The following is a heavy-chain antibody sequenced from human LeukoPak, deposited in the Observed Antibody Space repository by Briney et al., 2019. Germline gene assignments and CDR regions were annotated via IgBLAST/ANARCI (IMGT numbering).Heavy chain of an antibody. CDR2: IYYSGST. D-gene: IGHD3-10*01. CDR1: GSSMSSYY. Sequence: SETLSLTCTVSGSSMSSYYWSWIRQPPGKGLEWIRYIYYSGSTNYNPSLKSRVTISVDTSKNQFSLKLSSVTAADTAVYYCARGINYGSGRTRVGMDVWGKGTTVTVSS. V-gene: IGHV4-59*01. J-gene: IGHJ6*04. CDR3: ARGINYGSGRTRVGMDV.